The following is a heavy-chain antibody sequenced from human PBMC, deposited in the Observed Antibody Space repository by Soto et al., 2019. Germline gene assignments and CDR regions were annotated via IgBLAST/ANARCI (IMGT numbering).Heavy chain of an antibody. CDR1: GGSISSSNNY. CDR2: IYYSGST. D-gene: IGHD3-22*01. Sequence: PSETLSLTCTVSGGSISSSNNYWGWIRQPPGKGLEWIGSIYYSGSTYYNPSLKSRVTISVDTSKDQFSLKLTSVTAADTAVYSCARQSPMIVVVTFDTWGQGTLVTVSS. J-gene: IGHJ4*02. V-gene: IGHV4-39*01. CDR3: ARQSPMIVVVTFDT.